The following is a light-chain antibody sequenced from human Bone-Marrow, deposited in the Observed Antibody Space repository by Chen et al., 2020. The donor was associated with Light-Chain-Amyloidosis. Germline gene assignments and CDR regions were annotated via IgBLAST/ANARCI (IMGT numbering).Light chain of an antibody. CDR2: GSS. V-gene: IGKV3-20*01. CDR1: QTISSNY. J-gene: IGKJ4*01. CDR3: QQYVTSPLP. Sequence: EIVLTQSPGTLSLSPGEGANLSCRASQTISSNYLTWYQPKFGQAPRLLIYGSSSRATGIPDRFTGSGSGTDFTLTINRLEPEDFALYYCQQYVTSPLPFGGGTQVEI.